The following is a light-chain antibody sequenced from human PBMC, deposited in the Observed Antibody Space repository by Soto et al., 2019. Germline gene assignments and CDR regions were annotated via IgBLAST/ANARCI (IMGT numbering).Light chain of an antibody. V-gene: IGKV4-1*01. CDR3: KQYYSSPLT. CDR1: QSVLYRSNNKNY. CDR2: WAS. Sequence: DIVMTQSPDSLAVSLGERATINCKSSQSVLYRSNNKNYLAWYQQKPGQPPKLLIYWASTRESGVPDRFSGSGSGTEFTLTISSLQAEDVAVYYCKQYYSSPLTFGGGTKVEIK. J-gene: IGKJ4*01.